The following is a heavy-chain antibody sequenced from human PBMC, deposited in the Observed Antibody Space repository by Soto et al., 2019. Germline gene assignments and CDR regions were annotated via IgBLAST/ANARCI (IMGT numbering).Heavy chain of an antibody. CDR3: ARDPMSVRRMDV. D-gene: IGHD3-22*01. V-gene: IGHV3-74*01. CDR2: INSDGSST. CDR1: GFTISGYW. Sequence: EVQLVESGGGLVQPGGSLRLSCAASGFTISGYWMHWVRQAPGKRLVWVSRINSDGSSTGYADSVKGRYTISRDNAKNTLYLQMNSLRAEDTAVYYCARDPMSVRRMDVWGKGTTVTVSS. J-gene: IGHJ6*03.